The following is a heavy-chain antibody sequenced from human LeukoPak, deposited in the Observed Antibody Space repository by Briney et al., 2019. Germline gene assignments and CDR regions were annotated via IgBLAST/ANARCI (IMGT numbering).Heavy chain of an antibody. V-gene: IGHV3-7*01. D-gene: IGHD1-1*01. CDR1: GFNFADYA. J-gene: IGHJ3*02. Sequence: GGSLRLSCIGSGFNFADYAMSWVRQAPGKGLEWMANIKQDGSVQNYVDSVKGRFTISRDNAKDSLFLQLNNLRAEDTAVYFCARDGIMTYAFDIWGQGTKVTVSP. CDR3: ARDGIMTYAFDI. CDR2: IKQDGSVQ.